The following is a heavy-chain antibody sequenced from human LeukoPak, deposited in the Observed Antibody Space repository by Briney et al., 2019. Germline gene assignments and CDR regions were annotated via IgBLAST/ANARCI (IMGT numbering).Heavy chain of an antibody. Sequence: ASVKVSCKASGYTFTTYDINWVRQATGQGLEWTGWMNPYSGNTGYAQKFQGRVSITKNTSISTAYMELSSLRSEATAVYYCARGDVWGTYRSHYFDYWGQGTLVTVSS. CDR2: MNPYSGNT. CDR3: ARGDVWGTYRSHYFDY. CDR1: GYTFTTYD. J-gene: IGHJ4*02. D-gene: IGHD3-16*02. V-gene: IGHV1-8*03.